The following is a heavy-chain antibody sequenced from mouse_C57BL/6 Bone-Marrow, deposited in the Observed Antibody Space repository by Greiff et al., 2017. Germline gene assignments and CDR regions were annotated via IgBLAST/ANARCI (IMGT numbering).Heavy chain of an antibody. Sequence: QVQLQQPGAELVMPGASVKLSCKASGYTFTSYWMHWVKQRPGQGLEWIGEIDPSDSDTNYNQKFKGKATLTVDKSSSTAYMQLSSLTSEDSAVYYCARDVLHFDVWGTGTTVTVSS. V-gene: IGHV1-69*01. CDR3: ARDVLHFDV. CDR1: GYTFTSYW. J-gene: IGHJ1*03. CDR2: IDPSDSDT.